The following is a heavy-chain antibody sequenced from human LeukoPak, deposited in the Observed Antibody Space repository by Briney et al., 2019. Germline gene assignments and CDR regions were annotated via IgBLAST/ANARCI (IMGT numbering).Heavy chain of an antibody. J-gene: IGHJ4*02. Sequence: GGSLRLSCAASGFTFSTYSMNWVRQAPGKGLEWVSYISSSTRTIYYADSVKGRFTISRDNAKNSLYLQMNSLRAEDTAVYYCARGTSGYNVDHFDYWGRGTLVTVSS. CDR1: GFTFSTYS. V-gene: IGHV3-48*04. D-gene: IGHD3-22*01. CDR3: ARGTSGYNVDHFDY. CDR2: ISSSTRTI.